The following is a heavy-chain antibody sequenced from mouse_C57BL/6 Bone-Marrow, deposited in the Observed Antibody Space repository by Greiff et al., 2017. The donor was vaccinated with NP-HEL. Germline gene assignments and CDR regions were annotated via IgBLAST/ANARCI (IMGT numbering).Heavy chain of an antibody. CDR3: ARGWLLRVAY. D-gene: IGHD2-3*01. CDR1: GYTFTSYW. V-gene: IGHV1-52*01. CDR2: IDPSDSET. Sequence: QVQLKQPGAELVRPGSSVKLSCKASGYTFTSYWMHWVKQRPIQGLEWIGNIDPSDSETHYNQKFKDKATLTVDKSSSTAYMQLSSLTSEDSAVYYCARGWLLRVAYWGQGTLVTVSA. J-gene: IGHJ3*01.